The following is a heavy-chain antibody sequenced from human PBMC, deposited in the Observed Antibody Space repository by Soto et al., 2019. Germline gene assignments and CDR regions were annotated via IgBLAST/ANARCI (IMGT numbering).Heavy chain of an antibody. J-gene: IGHJ4*02. CDR1: GFSLSTGGVG. CDR3: ARRTGDREDY. V-gene: IGHV2-5*02. Sequence: HITLKESGPPLVKPTQTLTLTCTFSGFSLSTGGVGVAWIRQPPGKALEYLALIYWDDDRRYSPSLKRRLTLTKDTSKNQVVLTMTNMDPVDTATYYCARRTGDREDYWGQGTLVTVS. CDR2: IYWDDDR. D-gene: IGHD7-27*01.